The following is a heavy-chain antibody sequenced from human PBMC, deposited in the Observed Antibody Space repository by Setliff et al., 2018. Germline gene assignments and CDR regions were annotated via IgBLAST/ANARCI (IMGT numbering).Heavy chain of an antibody. J-gene: IGHJ3*02. D-gene: IGHD3-3*01. Sequence: SETLSLTCTVSGGSISSSSYYWGWIRQPPGKGLEWIGSIYYSGSTYYNPSLKSRVTISVDTSKNQFSLKLSSVTAADTAVYYCVGSGYYIAEDAFDIWGQGTMVTVSS. CDR1: GGSISSSSYY. V-gene: IGHV4-39*07. CDR3: VGSGYYIAEDAFDI. CDR2: IYYSGST.